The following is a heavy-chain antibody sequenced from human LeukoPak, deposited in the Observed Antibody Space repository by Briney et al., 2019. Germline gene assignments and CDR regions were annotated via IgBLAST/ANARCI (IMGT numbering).Heavy chain of an antibody. J-gene: IGHJ5*02. CDR3: AMGRAYSSSWLSWFDP. D-gene: IGHD6-13*01. V-gene: IGHV4-4*07. CDR2: IYTSGST. CDR1: GGSISSYY. Sequence: SETLSLTCTVSGGSISSYYWSWIRQPAGKGLEWVGRIYTSGSTNYNPSLKSRVTISVDTSKNQFSLKLSSVTAADTAVYYCAMGRAYSSSWLSWFDPWGQGTLVTVSS.